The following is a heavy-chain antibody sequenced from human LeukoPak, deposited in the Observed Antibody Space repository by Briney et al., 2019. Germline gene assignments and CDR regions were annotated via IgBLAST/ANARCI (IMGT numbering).Heavy chain of an antibody. CDR3: ARVHDYGDTRLDAFDI. V-gene: IGHV4-38-2*02. CDR2: IYHSGST. CDR1: GYSISSGYY. Sequence: SETLSLTCTVSGYSISSGYYWGWIRQPPGKGLEWIGSIYHSGSTYYNPSLKSRVTISVDTSKNQFSLKLSSVTAADTAVYYCARVHDYGDTRLDAFDIWGQGTMVTVSS. J-gene: IGHJ3*02. D-gene: IGHD4-17*01.